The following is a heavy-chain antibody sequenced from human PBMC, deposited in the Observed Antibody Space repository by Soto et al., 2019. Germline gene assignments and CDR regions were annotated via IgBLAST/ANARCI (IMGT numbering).Heavy chain of an antibody. CDR3: ARTILGANVLLSAAFDY. CDR1: GYSISSGYY. Sequence: PSETLSLTCAVSGYSISSGYYWGWIRQPPGKGLEWIGSIYHSGSTYYNPSLKSRVTISVDTSKNQFSLKLSSVTAADTAVYYCARTILGANVLLSAAFDYWGQGTLVTVSS. V-gene: IGHV4-38-2*01. J-gene: IGHJ4*02. D-gene: IGHD3-10*01. CDR2: IYHSGST.